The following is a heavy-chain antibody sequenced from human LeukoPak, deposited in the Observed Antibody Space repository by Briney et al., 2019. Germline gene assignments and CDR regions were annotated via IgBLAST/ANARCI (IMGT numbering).Heavy chain of an antibody. CDR1: GSSINSVYS. CDR3: ASYKTYYDSSGNPFDY. CDR2: IYHNGNT. V-gene: IGHV4-38-2*02. J-gene: IGHJ4*02. D-gene: IGHD3-22*01. Sequence: SETLSLTCTVFGSSINSVYSWGWIRQPPGKGLEWIGGIYHNGNTYYNSSLKSRVTISVHTSENQFSLKLGSVTAADTAVYYCASYKTYYDSSGNPFDYWGQGTLVTVSS.